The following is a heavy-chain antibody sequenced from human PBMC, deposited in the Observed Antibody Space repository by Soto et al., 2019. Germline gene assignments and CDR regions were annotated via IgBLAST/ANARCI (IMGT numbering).Heavy chain of an antibody. V-gene: IGHV1-58*01. CDR3: AADQGLATAHGMDV. Sequence: SVKVSCKASGLTFTSSAVQWVRQARGQRLEWIGWIVVGSGNTNYAQKFQERVTITRDMSTSTAYMELSSLRSEDTAVYYCAADQGLATAHGMDVWGQGTTVTVSS. J-gene: IGHJ6*02. CDR2: IVVGSGNT. D-gene: IGHD1-26*01. CDR1: GLTFTSSA.